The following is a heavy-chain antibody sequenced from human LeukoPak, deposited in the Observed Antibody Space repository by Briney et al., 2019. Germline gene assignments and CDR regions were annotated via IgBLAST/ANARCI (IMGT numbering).Heavy chain of an antibody. CDR1: GGSFSGYY. CDR3: ASVRVTTIDY. CDR2: INHSGST. V-gene: IGHV4-34*01. D-gene: IGHD4-17*01. J-gene: IGHJ4*02. Sequence: PSETLSLTCAVYGGSFSGYYWSWIRQPPGKGLEWIGEINHSGSTNYNPSLKSRVTISVGTSKNQFSLKLSSVTAADTAVYYCASVRVTTIDYWGQGTLVTVSS.